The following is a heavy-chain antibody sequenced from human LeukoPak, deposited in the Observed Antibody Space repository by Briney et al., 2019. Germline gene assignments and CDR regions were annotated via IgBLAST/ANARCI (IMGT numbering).Heavy chain of an antibody. CDR2: INPNSGGT. D-gene: IGHD5-12*01. Sequence: GASVKVSCKASGYTFTGYYMHWVRQAPGQGLEWMGWINPNSGGTIYAQKFQGRVTMTRDTSISTAYMELSRLRSDDTAVYYCARVLGVSGLDYWGQGTLVTVSS. CDR3: ARVLGVSGLDY. J-gene: IGHJ4*02. CDR1: GYTFTGYY. V-gene: IGHV1-2*02.